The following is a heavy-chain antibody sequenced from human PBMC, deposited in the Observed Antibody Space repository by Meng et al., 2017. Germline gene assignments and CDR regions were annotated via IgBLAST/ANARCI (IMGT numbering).Heavy chain of an antibody. Sequence: QLRQSGPGLVKPSPTPSPSCAISGDSVSSNSVAWNWVRQSPSRGLEWLGRAYYRSQWYHDYAESVKSRISIDPDTSKNQFTLQLRSVSPEDSAVYYCARGSYSFDSWGQRTLVTVSS. V-gene: IGHV6-1*01. D-gene: IGHD1-26*01. CDR1: GDSVSSNSVA. CDR2: AYYRSQWYH. CDR3: ARGSYSFDS. J-gene: IGHJ4*02.